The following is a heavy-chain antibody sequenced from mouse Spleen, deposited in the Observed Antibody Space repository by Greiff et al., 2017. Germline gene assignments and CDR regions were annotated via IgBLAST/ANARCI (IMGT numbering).Heavy chain of an antibody. J-gene: IGHJ3*01. D-gene: IGHD1-1*01. CDR2: IYPRDGST. CDR1: GYTFTSYD. Sequence: VQLQQSGPELVKPGASVKLSCKASGYTFTSYDINWVKQRPGQGLEWIGWIYPRDGSTKYNEKFKGKATLTVDTSSSTAYMELHSLTSEDSAVYFCARRDYYDGSPLAYWGQGTLVTVSA. CDR3: ARRDYYDGSPLAY. V-gene: IGHV1-85*01.